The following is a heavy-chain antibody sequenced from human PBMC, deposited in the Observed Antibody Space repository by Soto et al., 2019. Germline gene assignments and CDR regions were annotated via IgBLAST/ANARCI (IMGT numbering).Heavy chain of an antibody. CDR3: ARNGLIRFLEWTSRYYMHV. D-gene: IGHD3-3*01. Sequence: PGGSLRLSCAASGFTVSSNYMSWVRQAPGKGLEWVSVIYSGGSTYYADSVKGRFTISRHNSKNTLYLQMNSLRAEDTAVYYCARNGLIRFLEWTSRYYMHVWGKGTTVTVSS. J-gene: IGHJ6*03. CDR1: GFTVSSNY. CDR2: IYSGGST. V-gene: IGHV3-53*04.